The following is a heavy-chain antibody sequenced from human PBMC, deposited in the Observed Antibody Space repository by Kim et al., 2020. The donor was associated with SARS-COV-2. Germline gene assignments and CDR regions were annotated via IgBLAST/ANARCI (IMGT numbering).Heavy chain of an antibody. CDR3: ARGYASGSPYGMDV. V-gene: IGHV4-30-2*01. Sequence: SETLSLTCAVSGDSISSGGYSWSWIRQPPGKGLEWIGYIYYSGSTYYNPSLKSRVTISVDRSKNQFSLKLSSVTAADTAVYYCARGYASGSPYGMDVWGQGTTVTVSS. D-gene: IGHD3-10*01. CDR2: IYYSGST. CDR1: GDSISSGGYS. J-gene: IGHJ6*02.